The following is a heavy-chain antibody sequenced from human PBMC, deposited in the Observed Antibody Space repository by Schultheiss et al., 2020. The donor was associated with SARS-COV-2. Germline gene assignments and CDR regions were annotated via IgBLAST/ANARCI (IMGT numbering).Heavy chain of an antibody. V-gene: IGHV3-30*01. J-gene: IGHJ6*02. Sequence: GESLKISCAASGFTFNNYAMHWVRQAPGKGLEWVAVILYDGSNKYYADSVKGRFTISRDNSKNTLYLQMNSLRADDTAVYYCARTTTVSAGVIYYYYGMDVWGQGTTVTVSS. CDR3: ARTTTVSAGVIYYYYGMDV. D-gene: IGHD4-11*01. CDR1: GFTFNNYA. CDR2: ILYDGSNK.